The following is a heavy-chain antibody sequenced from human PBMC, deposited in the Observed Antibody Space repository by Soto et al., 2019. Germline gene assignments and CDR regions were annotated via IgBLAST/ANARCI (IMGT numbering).Heavy chain of an antibody. Sequence: GASVKVSCAASGFTFSSYSMNWVRQAPGKGLEWVSSISSSSSYIYYADSVKGRFTISRDNAKNSLYLQMNSLRAEDTAVYYCARETYYDSSGYSAGVPYWGQGTLVTVSS. CDR1: GFTFSSYS. V-gene: IGHV3-21*01. J-gene: IGHJ4*02. CDR3: ARETYYDSSGYSAGVPY. D-gene: IGHD3-22*01. CDR2: ISSSSSYI.